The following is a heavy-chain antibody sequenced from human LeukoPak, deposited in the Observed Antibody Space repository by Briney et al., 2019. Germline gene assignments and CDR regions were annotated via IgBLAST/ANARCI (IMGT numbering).Heavy chain of an antibody. Sequence: TGGSLRLSCAASGFTFDNYWMAWLRQAPGRGLELVANIRQDGIEKNYVGSVKGRFTVSRDNTRNSLFLYMSSLRAEDTAVYYCARGSSGYYCDHFPKWGRGSLVTVSS. V-gene: IGHV3-7*04. CDR2: IRQDGIEK. J-gene: IGHJ1*01. CDR3: ARGSSGYYCDHFPK. D-gene: IGHD3-22*01. CDR1: GFTFDNYW.